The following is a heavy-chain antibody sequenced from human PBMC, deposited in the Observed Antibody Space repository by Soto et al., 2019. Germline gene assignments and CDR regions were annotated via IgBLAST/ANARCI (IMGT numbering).Heavy chain of an antibody. CDR3: AKEKRGYSYCLDY. Sequence: QVQLVESGGGVVQPGRSLRLSCAASGFTFSSYGMHWVRQAPGKGLEWVAVISYDGSNKYYADSVKGRFTISRDNSKNTLYLQMNSLRAEDTAVYYCAKEKRGYSYCLDYWGQGTLVTVSS. CDR1: GFTFSSYG. V-gene: IGHV3-30*18. D-gene: IGHD5-18*01. CDR2: ISYDGSNK. J-gene: IGHJ4*02.